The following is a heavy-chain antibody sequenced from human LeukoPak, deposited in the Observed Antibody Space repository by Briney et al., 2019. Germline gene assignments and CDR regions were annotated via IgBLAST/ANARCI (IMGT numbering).Heavy chain of an antibody. J-gene: IGHJ3*02. Sequence: PSETLSLTCSVSGYSITSGYYWGWIRQPPGKGLEWIGSISHSGSPYYNPSLKTRVTISLDTSKNQFSLKVTSMTAADTAVYYCARGRDYSYAFDIWGQGTMVTVSS. CDR1: GYSITSGYY. D-gene: IGHD4-17*01. CDR2: ISHSGSP. CDR3: ARGRDYSYAFDI. V-gene: IGHV4-38-2*02.